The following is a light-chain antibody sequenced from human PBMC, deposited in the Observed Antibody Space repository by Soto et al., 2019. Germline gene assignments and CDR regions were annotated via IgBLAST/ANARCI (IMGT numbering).Light chain of an antibody. J-gene: IGLJ3*02. CDR1: TGAVTSGHY. V-gene: IGLV7-46*01. CDR3: LVSYSGAWV. Sequence: QAVVTQEPSLTVSPGGTVTLTCGSSTGAVTSGHYPYWFQQKPGLAPRTLIYDTSNKHSWTPARFSGSLLGGKAALTLSGAQPEDEADYYCLVSYSGAWVFGGGTKLTVL. CDR2: DTS.